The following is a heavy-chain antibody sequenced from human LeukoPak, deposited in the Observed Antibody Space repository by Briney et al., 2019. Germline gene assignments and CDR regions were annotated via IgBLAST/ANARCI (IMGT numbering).Heavy chain of an antibody. CDR2: INPNSGGT. CDR3: ARRVGVVVAATLYYYYYMDV. J-gene: IGHJ6*03. D-gene: IGHD2-15*01. V-gene: IGHV1-2*02. CDR1: GYTFTGYY. Sequence: VASVKVSCKASGYTFTGYYMHWVRQAPGQGLEWMGWINPNSGGTSYAQKFQGRVTMTRDTSISTAYMELSRLRSDDTAVYYCARRVGVVVAATLYYYYYMDVWGKGTTVTISS.